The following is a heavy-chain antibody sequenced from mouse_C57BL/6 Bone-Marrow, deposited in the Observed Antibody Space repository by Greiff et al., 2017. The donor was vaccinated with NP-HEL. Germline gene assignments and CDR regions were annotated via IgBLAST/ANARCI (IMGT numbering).Heavy chain of an antibody. D-gene: IGHD2-1*01. CDR3: ARLYYGNPRAMDY. J-gene: IGHJ4*01. CDR2: INPNNGGT. CDR1: GYTFTDYY. V-gene: IGHV1-26*01. Sequence: EVQLQQSGPELVKPGASVKISCKASGYTFTDYYMNWVKQSHGKSLEWIGDINPNNGGTSYNQTFKGKATLTVDKSSSTAYMELRSLTSEDSAVYYCARLYYGNPRAMDYWGQGTSVTVSS.